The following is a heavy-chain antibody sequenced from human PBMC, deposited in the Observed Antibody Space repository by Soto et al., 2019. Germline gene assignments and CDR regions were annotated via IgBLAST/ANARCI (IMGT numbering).Heavy chain of an antibody. J-gene: IGHJ6*02. CDR1: GYTFTGYY. D-gene: IGHD2-2*01. CDR3: ARERYQVISNGMDV. V-gene: IGHV1-2*02. CDR2: INPETGGT. Sequence: QVQLVQSGADVKTPGASVRVTCKASGYTFTGYYVHWVREAPGQGLEWMGWINPETGGTSYAQKFQGRVTLSWDTANNTAFLELSRVRFDDAAVYFCARERYQVISNGMDVWGQGNTVTGSS.